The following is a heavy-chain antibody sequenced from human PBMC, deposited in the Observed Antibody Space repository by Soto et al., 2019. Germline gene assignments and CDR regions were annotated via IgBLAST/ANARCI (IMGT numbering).Heavy chain of an antibody. J-gene: IGHJ5*02. CDR1: GFIFDNFG. D-gene: IGHD1-26*01. CDR2: ISGSGLKK. CDR3: AKNQGVELVPLATVDWFDP. Sequence: GGSLRLSCSASGFIFDNFGMSWVRQAPGKGLEWISSISGSGLKKYYADSVKGRFTISRDNSKSTVYLELNNLSAEDTAVYHCAKNQGVELVPLATVDWFDPWGQGSVVTVSS. V-gene: IGHV3-23*01.